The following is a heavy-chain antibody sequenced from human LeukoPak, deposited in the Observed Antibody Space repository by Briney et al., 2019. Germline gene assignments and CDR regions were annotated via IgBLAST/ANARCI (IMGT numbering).Heavy chain of an antibody. CDR1: GFTFSSYA. D-gene: IGHD6-13*01. CDR3: AKESSSSWYSRFDY. CDR2: ISGSGGST. V-gene: IGHV3-23*01. Sequence: GGSLRLSWAASGFTFSSYAMSWVRQAPAKGLEWVSAISGSGGSTYYADSVKGRFTISRDNSENTLNLQMNSLRAEDTAVYYCAKESSSSWYSRFDYWGQGTLVTVSS. J-gene: IGHJ4*02.